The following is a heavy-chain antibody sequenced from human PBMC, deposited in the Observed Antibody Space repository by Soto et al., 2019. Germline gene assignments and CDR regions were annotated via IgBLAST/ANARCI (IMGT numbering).Heavy chain of an antibody. V-gene: IGHV3-30*18. J-gene: IGHJ4*02. D-gene: IGHD3-9*01. CDR3: AKVGVLRSFERLDASFDY. CDR1: GFTFISYG. CDR2: ISYDVSNK. Sequence: PRGSLRLSCAASGFTFISYGMHWFRQAPGKGLEWVAVISYDVSNKYYADSVKGLFTISRDNYKNTLYLQMHSLRDEETAVYYCAKVGVLRSFERLDASFDYWGQGNLVPLSS.